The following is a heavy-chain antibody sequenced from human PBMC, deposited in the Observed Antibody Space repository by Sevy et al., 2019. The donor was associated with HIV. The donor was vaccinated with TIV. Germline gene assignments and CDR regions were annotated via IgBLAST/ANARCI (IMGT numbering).Heavy chain of an antibody. J-gene: IGHJ4*02. Sequence: GESLKISCAASGFTFSSYSMNWVRQAPGKGLEWVSSISCSSYIYYPDSVKGRFTISRDNAKNSLYLQMNSLRAEDTAVYYCARDGDTAMVYVGGFYFDYWGQGTLVTVSS. CDR3: ARDGDTAMVYVGGFYFDY. D-gene: IGHD5-18*01. CDR2: ISCSSYI. V-gene: IGHV3-21*01. CDR1: GFTFSSYS.